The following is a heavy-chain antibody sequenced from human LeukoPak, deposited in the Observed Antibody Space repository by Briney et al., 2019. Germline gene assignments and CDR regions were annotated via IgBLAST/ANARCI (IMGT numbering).Heavy chain of an antibody. V-gene: IGHV4-39*07. CDR1: GGSINSSSYY. CDR2: VYYSGST. Sequence: SETLSLTCTVSGGSINSSSYYWGWIRQPPGKGLEWIGSVYYSGSTNYNPSLKSRVTMSVDTSKNQFSLKLTSVTAADTAVYYCARHDWSSTSSYYSYYYMDVWGKGTTVTVSS. CDR3: ARHDWSSTSSYYSYYYMDV. J-gene: IGHJ6*03. D-gene: IGHD2-2*01.